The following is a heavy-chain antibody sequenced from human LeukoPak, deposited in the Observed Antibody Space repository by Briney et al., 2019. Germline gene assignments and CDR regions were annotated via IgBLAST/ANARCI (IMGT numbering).Heavy chain of an antibody. CDR3: ATVGYCSGGSCPGDY. Sequence: ASVKVPCKASGYTFTSYGISWVRQAPGQGLEWMGWISAYNGNTNYAQKLQGRVTMTTDTSTSTAYMELRSLRSDDTAVYYCATVGYCSGGSCPGDYWGQGTLVTLSS. J-gene: IGHJ4*02. CDR2: ISAYNGNT. CDR1: GYTFTSYG. D-gene: IGHD2-15*01. V-gene: IGHV1-18*01.